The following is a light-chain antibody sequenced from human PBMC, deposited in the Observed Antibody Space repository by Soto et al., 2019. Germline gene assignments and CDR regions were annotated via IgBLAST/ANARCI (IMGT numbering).Light chain of an antibody. CDR2: GAS. Sequence: DIQMTQSPSSLSASAGDRVTITCRASQGISRHLNWYQQKPGKAPKLLIYGASSLQSGVPSRFSGSGSVTDFTLTINSLQPEDFAIYYCQQGYSTPQTFGQGTKLEIK. CDR1: QGISRH. J-gene: IGKJ1*01. CDR3: QQGYSTPQT. V-gene: IGKV1-39*01.